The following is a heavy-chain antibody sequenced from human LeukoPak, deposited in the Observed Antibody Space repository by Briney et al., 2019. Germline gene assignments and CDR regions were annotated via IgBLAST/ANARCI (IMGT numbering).Heavy chain of an antibody. CDR1: GGSINTANYY. Sequence: SETLSLTCNVSGGSINTANYYWTWIRQPPGKGLEWIGYISYSGTPYYNPSLNSRVTISLDTSKNQFSLILNSVTAADTAMYYCARDRYGDFEDYWGQGPLVTVSS. CDR2: ISYSGTP. V-gene: IGHV4-30-4*08. D-gene: IGHD4-17*01. CDR3: ARDRYGDFEDY. J-gene: IGHJ4*02.